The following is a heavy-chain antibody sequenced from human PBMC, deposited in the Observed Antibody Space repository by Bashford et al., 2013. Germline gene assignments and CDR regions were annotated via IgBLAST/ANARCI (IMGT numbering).Heavy chain of an antibody. CDR2: IYYSGAP. CDR3: AREVHGDLSPYFDC. Sequence: SETLSLTCTVSGGSIRRGDYYWSWIRQHPGKGLEWIGYIYYSGAPTTTVLKSRVTISVETSKNQFSLRLRSVTAADTAVYYCAREVHGDLSPYFDCWGPG. V-gene: IGHV4-31*03. CDR1: GGSIRRGDYY. J-gene: IGHJ4*03. D-gene: IGHD4-17*01.